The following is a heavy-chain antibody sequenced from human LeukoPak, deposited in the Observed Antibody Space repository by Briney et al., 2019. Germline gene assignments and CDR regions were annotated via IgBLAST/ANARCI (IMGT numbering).Heavy chain of an antibody. CDR2: ISGSGGST. D-gene: IGHD3-10*01. CDR3: AKGSVATMVRGVTFDY. CDR1: GFTFSSYA. V-gene: IGHV3-23*01. J-gene: IGHJ4*02. Sequence: GGSLGLSCAASGFTFSSYAMSWVRQAPGKGLEWVSAISGSGGSTYYADSVKGRFTISRDNSKNTLYLQMNSLRAEDTAVYYCAKGSVATMVRGVTFDYWGQGTLVTVSS.